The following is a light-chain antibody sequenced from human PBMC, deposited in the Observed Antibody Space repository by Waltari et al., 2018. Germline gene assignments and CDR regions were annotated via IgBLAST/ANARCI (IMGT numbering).Light chain of an antibody. CDR2: SAS. Sequence: DMVMTQSPDSLAVSLGERATSNCKSSQNVLFTPNDKNYLAWYQQKPGQPPKLLIYSASTRKSGVPDRFSGSGSGTDFTLTISSLQAEDVAVYYCQQYYNPPLTFGGGTKVEIK. CDR1: QNVLFTPNDKNY. V-gene: IGKV4-1*01. J-gene: IGKJ4*01. CDR3: QQYYNPPLT.